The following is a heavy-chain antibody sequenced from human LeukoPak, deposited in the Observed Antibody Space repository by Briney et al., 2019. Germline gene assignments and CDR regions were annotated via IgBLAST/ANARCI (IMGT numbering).Heavy chain of an antibody. V-gene: IGHV4-39*01. CDR1: GFTFSNYW. CDR2: IYYSGST. J-gene: IGHJ4*02. Sequence: GSLRLSCAASGFTFSNYWMSWIRQPPGKGLEWIGSIYYSGSTYYNPSLKSRVTISVDTSKNQFSLKLSSVTAADTAVYYCARHGEYYYDSSGYRIWGQGTLVTVSS. CDR3: ARHGEYYYDSSGYRI. D-gene: IGHD3-22*01.